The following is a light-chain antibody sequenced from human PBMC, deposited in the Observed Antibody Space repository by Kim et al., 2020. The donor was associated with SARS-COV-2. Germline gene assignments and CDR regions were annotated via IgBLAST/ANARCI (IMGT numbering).Light chain of an antibody. CDR1: HKVSENS. J-gene: IGKJ1*01. V-gene: IGKV3-20*01. CDR3: QQYGDSPRT. Sequence: SAGDRATRSCRDSHKVSENSLAWYQQKPGQAPRLLIDGASSPASGIPNRFSGSGSGTDFTLTISRLEPEDFAVYYCQQYGDSPRTFGQGTKVDIK. CDR2: GAS.